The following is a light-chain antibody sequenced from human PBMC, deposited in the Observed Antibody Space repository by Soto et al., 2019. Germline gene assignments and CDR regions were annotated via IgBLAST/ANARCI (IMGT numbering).Light chain of an antibody. CDR1: QSVSSY. Sequence: EIVLTRSPATLSLSPGEIATLSCRASQSVSSYLAWYQQKPGQAPRLLIYDASNRATGIPARFSGSGSGTDFTLTVSRLEPEDFAVYYCQQRSNWPPINFGQGTRLEIK. V-gene: IGKV3-11*01. J-gene: IGKJ5*01. CDR3: QQRSNWPPIN. CDR2: DAS.